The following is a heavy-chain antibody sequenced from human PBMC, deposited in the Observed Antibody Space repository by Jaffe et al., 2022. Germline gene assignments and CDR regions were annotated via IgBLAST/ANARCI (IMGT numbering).Heavy chain of an antibody. CDR2: IYYGGST. D-gene: IGHD1-1*01. Sequence: QLQLQESGPGLVKPSETLSLICTVSGGSISTNSYWGWIRQPPGKGLEWIGNIYYGGSTDYNPSLKSRVTISVDTSKNEFSLTLPSVTAADTAVYYCARLPSWVRYFDVWGRGTLVTVSS. CDR1: GGSISTNSY. J-gene: IGHJ2*01. CDR3: ARLPSWVRYFDV. V-gene: IGHV4-39*01.